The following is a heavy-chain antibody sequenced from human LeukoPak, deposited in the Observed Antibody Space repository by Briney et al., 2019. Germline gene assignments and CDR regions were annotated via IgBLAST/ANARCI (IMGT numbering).Heavy chain of an antibody. CDR2: IYYSGST. Sequence: SETLSLTCTVSGGSISSGDYYWSWIRQPPGKGLEWIGYIYYSGSTYYNPSLKSRVTISVDTSKNQFPLKLSSVTAADTAVYYCARGEWELQSAPDYWGQGTLVTVSS. CDR3: ARGEWELQSAPDY. CDR1: GGSISSGDYY. V-gene: IGHV4-30-4*01. D-gene: IGHD1-26*01. J-gene: IGHJ4*02.